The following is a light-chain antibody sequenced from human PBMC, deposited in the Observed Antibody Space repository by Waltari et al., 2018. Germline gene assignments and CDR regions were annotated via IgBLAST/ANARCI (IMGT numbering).Light chain of an antibody. CDR3: QVWDSNTDHVV. V-gene: IGLV3-21*01. Sequence: SSVLTQPPSVSLAPGKTARITCGGNNIGVKSVHWYQQKPGQAPALVIYADSDRPSGIPERCSGSNSGKPATLTISRVEAGDEADYYCQVWDSNTDHVVFGGGTKLTVL. CDR1: NIGVKS. CDR2: ADS. J-gene: IGLJ2*01.